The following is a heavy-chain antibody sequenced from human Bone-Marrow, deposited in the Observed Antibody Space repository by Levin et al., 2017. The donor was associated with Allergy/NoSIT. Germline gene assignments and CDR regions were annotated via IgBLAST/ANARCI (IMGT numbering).Heavy chain of an antibody. J-gene: IGHJ5*02. V-gene: IGHV1-69*13. CDR3: ARRVLYNWNDVRGWFDP. Sequence: SVKVSCKASGGTFSSYAISWVRQAPGQGLEWMGGIIPIFGTANYAQKFQGRVTITADESTSTAYMELSSLRSEDTAVYYCARRVLYNWNDVRGWFDPWGQGTLVTVSS. CDR1: GGTFSSYA. CDR2: IIPIFGTA. D-gene: IGHD1-20*01.